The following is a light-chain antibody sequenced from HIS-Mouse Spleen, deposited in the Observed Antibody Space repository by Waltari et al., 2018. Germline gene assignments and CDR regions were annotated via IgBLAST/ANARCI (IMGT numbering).Light chain of an antibody. V-gene: IGLV1-44*01. Sequence: QSVLTQPPSASGTPGQRVTISCSGRRSNIGSNTVTWYQQLPGPAPKLLIYSNNQRPSGVPDRFSGSKSGTSASLAISGLQSEDEADYYCAAWDDSLNGYVFGTGTKVTVL. CDR3: AAWDDSLNGYV. J-gene: IGLJ1*01. CDR1: RSNIGSNT. CDR2: SNN.